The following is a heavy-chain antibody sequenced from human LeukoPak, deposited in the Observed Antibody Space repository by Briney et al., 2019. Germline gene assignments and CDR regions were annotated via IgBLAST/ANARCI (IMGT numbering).Heavy chain of an antibody. D-gene: IGHD3-10*01. CDR2: IYYSGST. CDR1: GGSISSSSYY. CDR3: ATRKTFGDRAFDY. J-gene: IGHJ4*02. V-gene: IGHV4-39*01. Sequence: SETLSLTCTVSGGSISSSSYYWGWIRQPPGKGLEWIGSIYYSGSTYYNPSLKRRVTISVDTSKNQFSLKLSSVTAADTAVYYCATRKTFGDRAFDYWGQGTLVTVSS.